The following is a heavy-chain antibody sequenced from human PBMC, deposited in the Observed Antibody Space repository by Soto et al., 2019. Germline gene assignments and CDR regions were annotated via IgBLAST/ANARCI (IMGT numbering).Heavy chain of an antibody. V-gene: IGHV3-48*02. J-gene: IGHJ4*02. Sequence: PGGSLRLSCAASGFTFSSYSMNWVRQAPGKGLEWVSYISSSSSTIYYADSVKGRFTISRDNAKNSLYLQMNSLRDEDTAVYYCARDQSSYYYDSSGLYWGQGTLVTVSS. D-gene: IGHD3-22*01. CDR3: ARDQSSYYYDSSGLY. CDR1: GFTFSSYS. CDR2: ISSSSSTI.